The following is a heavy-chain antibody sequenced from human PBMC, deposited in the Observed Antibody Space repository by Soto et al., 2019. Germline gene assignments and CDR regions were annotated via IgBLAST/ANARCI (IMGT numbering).Heavy chain of an antibody. J-gene: IGHJ6*02. Sequence: SVKVSCKASGGTFSSYAISWVRQAPGQGLEWMGGIIPIFGTANYAQKFQGRVTITADKSTSTAYMELSSLRSEVTAVYYCASAFSALGASYYYGMDVWGQGTTVTVSS. CDR2: IIPIFGTA. D-gene: IGHD1-26*01. CDR3: ASAFSALGASYYYGMDV. V-gene: IGHV1-69*06. CDR1: GGTFSSYA.